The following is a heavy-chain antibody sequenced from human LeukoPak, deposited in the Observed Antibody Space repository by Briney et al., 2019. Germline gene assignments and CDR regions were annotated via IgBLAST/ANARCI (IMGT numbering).Heavy chain of an antibody. CDR1: GFIFSTYS. CDR2: ISSSSSYI. Sequence: PGGSLRLSRVASGFIFSTYSMNWVRQAPGKGLEWVSSISSSSSYIYYADSVKGRFTISRDNAKNSLYLQMNSLRAEDTAVYYCARDRVLRLGELSLIYYWGQGTLVTVSS. V-gene: IGHV3-21*01. CDR3: ARDRVLRLGELSLIYY. J-gene: IGHJ4*02. D-gene: IGHD3-16*02.